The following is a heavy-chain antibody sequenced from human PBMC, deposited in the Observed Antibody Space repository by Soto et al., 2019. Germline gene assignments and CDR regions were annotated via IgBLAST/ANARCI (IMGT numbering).Heavy chain of an antibody. CDR3: ARSDSSGYLEYFQH. CDR1: GYTLTELS. J-gene: IGHJ1*01. V-gene: IGHV1-2*04. CDR2: INPNSGGT. D-gene: IGHD3-22*01. Sequence: GASVKVSCKVSGYTLTELSMHWVRQAPGQGLEWMGWINPNSGGTNYAQKFQGWVTMTRDTSISTAYMELSRLRSDDTAVYYCARSDSSGYLEYFQHWGQGTLVTVSS.